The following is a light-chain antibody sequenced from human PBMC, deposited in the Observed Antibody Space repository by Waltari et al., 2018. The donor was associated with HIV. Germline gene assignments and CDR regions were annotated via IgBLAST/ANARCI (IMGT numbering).Light chain of an antibody. Sequence: QSVLTQPPSMSGTPGQRVTLSCSGRTSNVELSFVYCYQRVPGAAPKLLIFANDQRPLGVPDRFSGSKSGSSASLAISGLRSEDEADYYCATWADILSAWVFGGGTRVTVL. CDR1: TSNVELSF. V-gene: IGLV1-47*01. CDR2: AND. CDR3: ATWADILSAWV. J-gene: IGLJ3*02.